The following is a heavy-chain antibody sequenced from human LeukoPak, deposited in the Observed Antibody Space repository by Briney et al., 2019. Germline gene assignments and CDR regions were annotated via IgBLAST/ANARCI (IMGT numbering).Heavy chain of an antibody. CDR2: IIPIFGTA. J-gene: IGHJ4*02. CDR1: GGTFSSYA. Sequence: SVTVSCTASGGTFSSYAISWVRQAPGQGLEWMGGIIPIFGTANYAQKFQGRVTITADESTSTAYMELSSLRSEDTAVYYCARDGYYDSSGYYQGGYWGQGTLVTVSS. CDR3: ARDGYYDSSGYYQGGY. V-gene: IGHV1-69*13. D-gene: IGHD3-22*01.